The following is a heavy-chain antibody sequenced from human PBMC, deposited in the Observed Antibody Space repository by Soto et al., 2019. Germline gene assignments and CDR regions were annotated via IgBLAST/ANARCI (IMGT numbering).Heavy chain of an antibody. CDR3: ARGIATGQLDP. CDR2: INPDNGNT. D-gene: IGHD2-15*01. V-gene: IGHV1-3*01. J-gene: IGHJ5*02. Sequence: KVSCKASGYTFTRYTMNWVRQAPGQRLEWMGWINPDNGNTKSSQKFQDRVIITRDTSASTAYIDLSSLRSEDTAVYYCARGIATGQLDPWGQGTLVTVSS. CDR1: GYTFTRYT.